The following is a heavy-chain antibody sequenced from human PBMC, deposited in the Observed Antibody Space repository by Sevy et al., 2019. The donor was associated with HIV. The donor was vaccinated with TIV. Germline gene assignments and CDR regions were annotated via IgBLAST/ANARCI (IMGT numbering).Heavy chain of an antibody. J-gene: IGHJ5*02. CDR1: GYSISSGYY. D-gene: IGHD3-22*01. V-gene: IGHV4-38-2*02. Sequence: SETLSLTCTVSGYSISSGYYWGWIRQPPGKGLEWIGSIYHSGSTYYNPSLKSRVTISVDTSKNQFSMKLSSVTAADTAVYYGAREARITMIVVVIPNWFDPWGQGTLVTVSS. CDR3: AREARITMIVVVIPNWFDP. CDR2: IYHSGST.